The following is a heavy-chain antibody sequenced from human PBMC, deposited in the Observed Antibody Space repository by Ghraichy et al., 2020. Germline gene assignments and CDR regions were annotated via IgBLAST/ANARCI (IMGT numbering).Heavy chain of an antibody. CDR2: IHHGGST. Sequence: GSLSLTCAVSGGSISSGDWWSWVRQPPGKGLEWIGEIHHGGSTNYNPSLKSRVTISVDKSKNQFSLRLSSVTAADMAVYHCVRNGYYALEYWGQGTLVTVSS. V-gene: IGHV4-4*02. CDR1: GGSISSGDW. D-gene: IGHD3-22*01. J-gene: IGHJ4*02. CDR3: VRNGYYALEY.